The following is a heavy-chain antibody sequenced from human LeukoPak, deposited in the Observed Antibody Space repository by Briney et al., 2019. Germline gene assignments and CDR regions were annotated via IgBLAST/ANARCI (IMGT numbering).Heavy chain of an antibody. CDR1: GFTFSSYD. V-gene: IGHV3-13*01. CDR3: ARGEFGDYYYFYMDV. J-gene: IGHJ6*03. Sequence: GGSLRLSCAASGFTFSSYDMHWVRQATGKGLEWVSAIGTAGDTYYPGSVKGRFTISRDDAKNSLFLQMNSLRAEDTATYYCARGEFGDYYYFYMDVWGKGTTVTVSS. CDR2: IGTAGDT. D-gene: IGHD2/OR15-2a*01.